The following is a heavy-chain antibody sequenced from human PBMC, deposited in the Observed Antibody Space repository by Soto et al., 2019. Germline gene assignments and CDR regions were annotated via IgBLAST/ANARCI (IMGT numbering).Heavy chain of an antibody. CDR2: IYYSGST. CDR1: GGSISSGGYY. V-gene: IGHV4-31*03. J-gene: IGHJ5*02. CDR3: ARTYYYDSSGYYSGHWFDP. D-gene: IGHD3-22*01. Sequence: PSETLSLTCTVSGGSISSGGYYWSWIRQHPGKGLEWIGYIYYSGSTYYNPSLKSRVTISVDTSKNQFSLKLSSVTAADTAVYYCARTYYYDSSGYYSGHWFDPWGQGTLVTVSS.